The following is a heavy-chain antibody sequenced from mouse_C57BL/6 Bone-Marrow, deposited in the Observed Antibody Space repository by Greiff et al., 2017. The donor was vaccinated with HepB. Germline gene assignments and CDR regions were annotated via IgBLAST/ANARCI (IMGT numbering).Heavy chain of an antibody. Sequence: VQLQQSGPELVKPGASVKISCKASGYTFTDYYMNWVKQSHGKSLEWIGDINPNNGGTSYNQKFKGKATLTVDKSSSTAYMELRSLTSEDSAVYYYARSTITTVVATDDYFDYWGQGTTLTVSS. D-gene: IGHD1-1*01. CDR2: INPNNGGT. V-gene: IGHV1-26*01. CDR1: GYTFTDYY. CDR3: ARSTITTVVATDDYFDY. J-gene: IGHJ2*01.